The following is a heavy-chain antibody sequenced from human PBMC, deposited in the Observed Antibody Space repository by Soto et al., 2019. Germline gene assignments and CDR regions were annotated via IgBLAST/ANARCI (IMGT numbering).Heavy chain of an antibody. Sequence: QVQLVQSGAEVKKPGASVKVSCKASGYTFTGYYMHWVRQAPGQGLEWMGWINPNSGGTNYPQKFQGRVTMTSDTSISTAYMELSRLRSDDTAVYYCARGLLGEDSTDYWGQGTLVTVSS. V-gene: IGHV1-2*02. J-gene: IGHJ4*02. CDR1: GYTFTGYY. CDR2: INPNSGGT. CDR3: ARGLLGEDSTDY. D-gene: IGHD3-16*01.